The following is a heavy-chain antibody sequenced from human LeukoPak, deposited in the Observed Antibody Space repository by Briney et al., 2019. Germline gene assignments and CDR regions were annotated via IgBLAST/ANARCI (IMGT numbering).Heavy chain of an antibody. CDR2: INHSGST. D-gene: IGHD4-17*01. V-gene: IGHV4-34*01. J-gene: IGHJ5*02. Sequence: PSETLSLTCTVSGGSISSGYYWSWIRQPPGKGLEWIGEINHSGSTNYNPSLKSRVTISVDTSKNQFSLKLSSVTAADTAVYYCARRRYGVSGWYEAWGQGTLVTVSS. CDR1: GGSISSGYY. CDR3: ARRRYGVSGWYEA.